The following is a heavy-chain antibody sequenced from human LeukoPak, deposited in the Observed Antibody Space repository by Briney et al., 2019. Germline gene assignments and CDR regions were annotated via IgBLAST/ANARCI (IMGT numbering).Heavy chain of an antibody. J-gene: IGHJ4*02. V-gene: IGHV1-3*01. Sequence: ASVKVSCKASGYTFTSYAMHWVRQAPGQRLEWMGRINAGNGNTKYSQKFQGRVTITRDTSASTAYMELSSLRSEDTAVYYCARAHTPTVTTYDYWGQGTLVTVSS. CDR3: ARAHTPTVTTYDY. CDR1: GYTFTSYA. D-gene: IGHD4-17*01. CDR2: INAGNGNT.